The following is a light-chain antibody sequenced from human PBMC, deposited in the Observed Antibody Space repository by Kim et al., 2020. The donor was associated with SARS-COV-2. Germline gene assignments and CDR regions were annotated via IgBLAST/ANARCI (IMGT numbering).Light chain of an antibody. J-gene: IGLJ3*02. CDR1: NIGIKS. CDR2: YDR. V-gene: IGLV3-21*04. Sequence: SYELTQPPSVSVAPGTTATITCGGNNIGIKSVHWYQQKPGQAPVLVIFYDRDRPSGISERFSGSNSGNTATLSISRVEAGDEADYYCQVWDSSTDHLVFGGGTKLTVL. CDR3: QVWDSSTDHLV.